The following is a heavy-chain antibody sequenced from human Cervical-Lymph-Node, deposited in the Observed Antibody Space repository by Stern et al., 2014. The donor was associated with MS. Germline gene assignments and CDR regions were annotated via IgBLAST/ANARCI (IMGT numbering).Heavy chain of an antibody. V-gene: IGHV4-59*01. CDR2: IYHTGIV. D-gene: IGHD2-15*01. Sequence: QVQLQESGPGLVKPSETLSLTCTVSGGSLRSYYWNWIRQAPGKGLEWLGFIYHTGIVNSTPSLPSRVAMSVDTSKNQFSLTLSSVTAADTAVYYCAREGEYCSGSRCYPFLDYWGQGTLVTVSS. CDR1: GGSLRSYY. J-gene: IGHJ4*02. CDR3: AREGEYCSGSRCYPFLDY.